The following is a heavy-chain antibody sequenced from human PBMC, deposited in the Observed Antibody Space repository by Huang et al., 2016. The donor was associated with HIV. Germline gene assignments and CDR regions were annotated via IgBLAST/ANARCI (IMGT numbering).Heavy chain of an antibody. D-gene: IGHD4-17*01. CDR1: GFTFSNAW. J-gene: IGHJ3*02. V-gene: IGHV3-15*01. CDR3: TTDRDYGDYVADAFDI. CDR2: IKSKTDGGTT. Sequence: EVQLVESGGGLVKPGGSLRLSCAASGFTFSNAWMGGVRKGTGKGLEWVGRIKSKTDGGTTDYAAPVKGRFTISRDDSKNTLYLQMNTLKTEDTAVYYCTTDRDYGDYVADAFDIWGQGTMVTVSS.